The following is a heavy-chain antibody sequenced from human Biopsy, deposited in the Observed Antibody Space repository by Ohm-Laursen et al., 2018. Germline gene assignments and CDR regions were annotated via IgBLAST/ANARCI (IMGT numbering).Heavy chain of an antibody. V-gene: IGHV4-59*02. CDR2: IYYSVMT. J-gene: IGHJ6*02. Sequence: TLSLTCTVSGDSVTKYYWSWIRQPPGKGLEWIGHIYYSVMTNYNPSLQSRVSISVDTSRNQVSLTLSSVTAADTAVYYCARDSGILNYGNFKYFHYYGMDVWGQGTKVTVSS. CDR1: GDSVTKYY. D-gene: IGHD4-11*01. CDR3: ARDSGILNYGNFKYFHYYGMDV.